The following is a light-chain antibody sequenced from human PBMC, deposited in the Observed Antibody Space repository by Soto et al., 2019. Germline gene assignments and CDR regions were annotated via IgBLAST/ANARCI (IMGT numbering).Light chain of an antibody. Sequence: ESVLTQSPGSLSLSPGERATLSCRASQSVTSTYLAWYQQKAGQAPRLIIYGASNRAAGIPDRFSGSGYGTDFTLTISRLETEDFAVYYCLQYGYSQWTFGQGTKVDIK. V-gene: IGKV3-20*01. CDR1: QSVTSTY. CDR2: GAS. CDR3: LQYGYSQWT. J-gene: IGKJ1*01.